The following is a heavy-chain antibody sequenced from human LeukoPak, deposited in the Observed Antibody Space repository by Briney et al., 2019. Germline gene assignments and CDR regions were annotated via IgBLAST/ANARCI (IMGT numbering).Heavy chain of an antibody. V-gene: IGHV1-24*01. CDR1: GYTLTELS. D-gene: IGHD6-6*01. CDR3: ATDLSSAVDAFDI. Sequence: ASVKVSCKVSGYTLTELSMHWVRQAPGKGLEWMGGFDPEDGETIYAQEFQGRVTMTEDTSTDTAYMELSSLRSEDTAVYYCATDLSSAVDAFDIWGQGTMVTVSS. CDR2: FDPEDGET. J-gene: IGHJ3*02.